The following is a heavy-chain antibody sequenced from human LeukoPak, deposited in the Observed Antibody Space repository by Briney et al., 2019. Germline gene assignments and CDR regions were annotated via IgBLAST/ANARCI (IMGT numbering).Heavy chain of an antibody. CDR1: GFTFSSYG. J-gene: IGHJ5*02. Sequence: GGSLRLSCAASGFTFSSYGMHWVRQAPGKGLEWVAFIRYDGSNKYYADSVKGRFTISRDNSKNTLYLQMKSLRAEDTAVYYCAKSKEDCCGSFDPWGQGALVTVSS. V-gene: IGHV3-30*02. CDR3: AKSKEDCCGSFDP. CDR2: IRYDGSNK. D-gene: IGHD2-15*01.